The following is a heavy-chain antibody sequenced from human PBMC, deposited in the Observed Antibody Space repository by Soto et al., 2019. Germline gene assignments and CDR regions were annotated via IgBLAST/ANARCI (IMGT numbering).Heavy chain of an antibody. D-gene: IGHD5-18*01. CDR1: GYTFSSYF. V-gene: IGHV1-46*01. CDR2: LNRSGGRT. CDR3: ARAVETRSGYPNFDY. J-gene: IGHJ4*02. Sequence: QVQLLQSGAEVKKPGASVKVSCKASGYTFSSYFMHWVRQAPGQGLEWMGILNRSGGRTSYAQKFEGRVTMTRDTSTATVYLELTNLRSDDTAVYFCARAVETRSGYPNFDYWGQGTLVLVSS.